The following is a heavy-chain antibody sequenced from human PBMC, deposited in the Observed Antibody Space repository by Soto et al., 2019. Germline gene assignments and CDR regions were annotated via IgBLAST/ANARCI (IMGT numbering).Heavy chain of an antibody. CDR2: IYYTGTT. V-gene: IGHV4-59*08. CDR3: ATLRGLGEVSSYFDS. D-gene: IGHD3-10*01. Sequence: QVQLQESGPGLLKPSETLSLSCTVSYASINNYHWTWIRQPPGKGLEWIAYIYYTGTTNCTPSLRSRVSISMDTSKNQFSLKLRCVTSADTAVYYCATLRGLGEVSSYFDSWGQGRMVIVSS. CDR1: YASINNYH. J-gene: IGHJ4*02.